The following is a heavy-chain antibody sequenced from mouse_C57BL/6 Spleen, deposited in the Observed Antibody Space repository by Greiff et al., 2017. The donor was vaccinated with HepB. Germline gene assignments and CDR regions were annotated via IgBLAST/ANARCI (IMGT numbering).Heavy chain of an antibody. CDR1: GFSFNTYA. CDR2: IRSKSNNYAT. D-gene: IGHD2-5*01. V-gene: IGHV10-1*01. Sequence: EVKLVESGGGLVQPKGSLKLSCAASGFSFNTYAMNWVRQAPGKGLEWVARIRSKSNNYATYYADSVKDRFTISRDDSESMLYLQMNNLKTEDTAMYYCVPAQFSNLRSFYYAMDYWGQGTSVTVSS. CDR3: VPAQFSNLRSFYYAMDY. J-gene: IGHJ4*01.